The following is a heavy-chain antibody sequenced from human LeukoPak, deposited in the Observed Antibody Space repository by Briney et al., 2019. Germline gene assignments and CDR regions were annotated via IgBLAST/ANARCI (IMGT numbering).Heavy chain of an antibody. D-gene: IGHD3-22*01. J-gene: IGHJ4*02. CDR1: GLTFSDYY. CDR2: ISSSGSTI. Sequence: GGSLRLSCAASGLTFSDYYMSWIRQAPGKGLEWVSYISSSGSTIYYADSVKGRFTISRDNAKNSLYLQMNSLRAEDTAVYYCARDLHYDSSGPYSGYWGQGTLVTVSS. V-gene: IGHV3-11*01. CDR3: ARDLHYDSSGPYSGY.